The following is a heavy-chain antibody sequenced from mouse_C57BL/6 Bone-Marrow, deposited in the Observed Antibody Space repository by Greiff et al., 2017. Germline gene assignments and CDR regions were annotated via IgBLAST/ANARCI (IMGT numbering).Heavy chain of an antibody. V-gene: IGHV5-6*01. CDR1: GFTFSRYG. D-gene: IGHD1-1*01. Sequence: EVKLVESGGDLVTPGGSLKLSCAASGFTFSRYGMSWVRPTPDKRLEWVATISSGGSYTYYPDSVNGRFTISRDNAKNTLYLQMSSLKSEDTTMYYCARHGIILAWFAYWGQGTLVTVSA. CDR2: ISSGGSYT. J-gene: IGHJ3*01. CDR3: ARHGIILAWFAY.